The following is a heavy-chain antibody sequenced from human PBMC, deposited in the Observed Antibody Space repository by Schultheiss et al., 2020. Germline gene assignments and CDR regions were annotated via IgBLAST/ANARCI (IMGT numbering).Heavy chain of an antibody. D-gene: IGHD2-15*01. Sequence: SGPTLVKPTQTLTLTCTFSGFSLSTSGVGVGWIRQPPGKALEWLALIYWDDDKRYSPSLRSRLTITKDTSKNQVVLTMTNMDPVDTATYYCAHSKVVAARDAFDIWGQGTMVTVSS. CDR1: GFSLSTSGVG. J-gene: IGHJ3*02. CDR2: IYWDDDK. CDR3: AHSKVVAARDAFDI. V-gene: IGHV2-5*02.